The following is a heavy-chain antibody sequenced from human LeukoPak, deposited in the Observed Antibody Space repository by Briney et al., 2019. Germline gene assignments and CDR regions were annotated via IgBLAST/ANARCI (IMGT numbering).Heavy chain of an antibody. D-gene: IGHD6-13*01. CDR1: GGSISSYY. CDR2: IYYSGST. J-gene: IGHJ6*03. CDR3: ARYSSSWGDYYYYYMDV. Sequence: SETLSLTCTVSGGSISSYYWSWIRQPPGKGLEWIGYIYYSGSTNYNPSLKSRVTISVDTSKNQFSLKLSSVTAADTAVYYCARYSSSWGDYYYYYMDVWGKGTTVTVSS. V-gene: IGHV4-59*01.